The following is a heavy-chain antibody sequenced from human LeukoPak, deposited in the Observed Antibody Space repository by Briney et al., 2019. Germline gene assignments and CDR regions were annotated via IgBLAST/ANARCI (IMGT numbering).Heavy chain of an antibody. Sequence: GASVKVSCKASGGTFSSYAISWVRQAPGQGLEWMGGIIPIFGTANYAQKFQGRVTITADKSTSTAYMELSSLRSEDTAVYYCAREIDYGGNSVDWGQGTLVTVSS. J-gene: IGHJ4*02. V-gene: IGHV1-69*06. D-gene: IGHD4-23*01. CDR1: GGTFSSYA. CDR2: IIPIFGTA. CDR3: AREIDYGGNSVD.